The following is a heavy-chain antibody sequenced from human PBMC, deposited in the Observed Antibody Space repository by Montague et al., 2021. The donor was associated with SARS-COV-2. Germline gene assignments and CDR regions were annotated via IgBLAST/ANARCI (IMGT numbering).Heavy chain of an antibody. Sequence: SETLSLTYSVSGDSFTYFYWSWIRQSPGKGLEWIGYISSTGSANYNPSFKSRFTISVDTSENQFSLKATSVTAADTAVYYCARIRDYDILTGSYSGFDYWGQGTLVTVSS. CDR1: GDSFTYFY. V-gene: IGHV4-59*01. J-gene: IGHJ4*02. CDR2: ISSTGSA. CDR3: ARIRDYDILTGSYSGFDY. D-gene: IGHD3-9*01.